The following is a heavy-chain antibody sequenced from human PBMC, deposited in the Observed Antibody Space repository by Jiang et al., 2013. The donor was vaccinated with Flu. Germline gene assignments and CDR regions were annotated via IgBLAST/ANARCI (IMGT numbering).Heavy chain of an antibody. D-gene: IGHD3-22*01. Sequence: VQLVESGGGVVQPGRSLRLSCAASGFTFSSYAMHWVRQAPGKGLEWVAVISYDGSNKYYADSVKGRFTISRDNSKNTLYLQMNSLRAEDTAVYYCAREGDSSGSPIMFFDYWGQGTLVTVSS. CDR3: AREGDSSGSPIMFFDY. J-gene: IGHJ4*02. V-gene: IGHV3-30-3*01. CDR2: ISYDGSNK. CDR1: GFTFSSYA.